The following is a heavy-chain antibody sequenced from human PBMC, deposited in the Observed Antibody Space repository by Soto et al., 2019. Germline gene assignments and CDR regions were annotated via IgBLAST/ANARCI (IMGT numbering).Heavy chain of an antibody. CDR2: IYYSGNT. V-gene: IGHV4-31*03. Sequence: PSETLSLTCTVSGGSISSSGSYWGWVRQNPRRGLEWIGNIYYSGNTYYNPSLKSRLTISVDTSKNQFSLNLSSVTAADTAVYYCARDRLMATAGTARHYFGLDVWGQGTTVTVSS. J-gene: IGHJ6*02. CDR3: ARDRLMATAGTARHYFGLDV. CDR1: GGSISSSGSY. D-gene: IGHD5-18*01.